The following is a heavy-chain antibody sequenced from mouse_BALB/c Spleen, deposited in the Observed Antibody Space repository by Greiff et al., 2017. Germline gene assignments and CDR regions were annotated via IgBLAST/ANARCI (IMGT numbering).Heavy chain of an antibody. V-gene: IGHV1-15*01. J-gene: IGHJ2*01. CDR3: TGHYYGSSLYFDY. CDR2: IDPETGGT. D-gene: IGHD1-1*01. Sequence: QVQLQQSGAELVRPGASVTLSCKASGYTFTDYEMHWMKQTPVHGLEWIGAIDPETGGTAYNQKFKGKATLTADKSSSTAYMELRSLTSEDSAVYYCTGHYYGSSLYFDYWGQGTTLTVSS. CDR1: GYTFTDYE.